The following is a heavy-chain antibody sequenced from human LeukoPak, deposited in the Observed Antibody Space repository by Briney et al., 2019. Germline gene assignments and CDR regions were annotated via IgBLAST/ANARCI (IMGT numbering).Heavy chain of an antibody. CDR1: GFTFSSYS. CDR3: ASLSGSYSYPY. D-gene: IGHD1-26*01. Sequence: GGSLRLSCAASGFTFSSYSMTWVRQAPGKGLEWVSSISSSSSYIYYADSVKGRFTISRDNAKNSLYPQMNSLRAEDTAVYYCASLSGSYSYPYWGQGTLVTVSS. CDR2: ISSSSSYI. J-gene: IGHJ4*02. V-gene: IGHV3-21*01.